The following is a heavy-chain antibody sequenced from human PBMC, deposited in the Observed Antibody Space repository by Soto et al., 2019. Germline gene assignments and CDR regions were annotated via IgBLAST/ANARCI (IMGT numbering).Heavy chain of an antibody. CDR1: GGSISSGIHY. CDR2: IYYSGST. J-gene: IGHJ4*02. V-gene: IGHV4-31*03. Sequence: SETLSLTCTVSGGSISSGIHYWSWIRQHPGKGLECIGYIYYSGSTYYNPSLKSRVTISVDTSKNQFSLKLSSVTAADTAVYDCARGGGGAAAYDYWGQGTLVTVSS. D-gene: IGHD6-13*01. CDR3: ARGGGGAAAYDY.